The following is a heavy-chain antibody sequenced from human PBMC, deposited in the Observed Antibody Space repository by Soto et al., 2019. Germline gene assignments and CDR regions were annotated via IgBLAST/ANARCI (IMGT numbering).Heavy chain of an antibody. CDR1: GGSFSGYY. V-gene: IGHV4-34*01. D-gene: IGHD3-22*01. CDR3: ARARGFTMIAYFQQ. CDR2: INHSGGT. Sequence: PSETLSLTCAAYGGSFSGYYWSWIRQPPGKGLEWIGEINHSGGTNYNPSLKSRVTISVDTSKNQFSLKLSSVTAADTAVYYCARARGFTMIAYFQQWGQGTLVTVS. J-gene: IGHJ1*01.